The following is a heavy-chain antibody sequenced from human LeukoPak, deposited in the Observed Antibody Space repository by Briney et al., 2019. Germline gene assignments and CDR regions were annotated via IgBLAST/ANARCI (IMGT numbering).Heavy chain of an antibody. D-gene: IGHD2-15*01. CDR3: ARPVLGYCSGGSCVSGGYFDY. J-gene: IGHJ4*02. CDR1: GSTFTGYY. Sequence: GASVKVSCKASGSTFTGYYMHWVRQAPGQGLGLKGWINPNSGGTNYAQKFQGRVTMTRDTSISTAYMELSRLRSDDTAVYYCARPVLGYCSGGSCVSGGYFDYWGQGTLVTVSS. V-gene: IGHV1-2*02. CDR2: INPNSGGT.